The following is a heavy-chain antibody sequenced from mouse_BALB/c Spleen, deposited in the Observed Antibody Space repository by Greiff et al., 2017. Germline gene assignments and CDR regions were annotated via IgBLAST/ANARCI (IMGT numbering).Heavy chain of an antibody. CDR2: ILPGSGST. Sequence: VQLQQSGAELMKPGASVKISCKATGYTFSSYWIEWVKQRPGHGLEWIGEILPGSGSTNYNEKFKGKATFTADTSSNTAYMQLSSLTSEDSAVYYCARREGWLRLYYAMDYWGQGTSVTVSS. D-gene: IGHD2-2*01. CDR3: ARREGWLRLYYAMDY. J-gene: IGHJ4*01. CDR1: GYTFSSYW. V-gene: IGHV1-9*01.